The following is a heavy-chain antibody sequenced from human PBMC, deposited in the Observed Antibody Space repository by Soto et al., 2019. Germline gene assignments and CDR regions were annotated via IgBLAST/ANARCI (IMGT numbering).Heavy chain of an antibody. J-gene: IGHJ6*02. D-gene: IGHD3-10*01. CDR3: ARWARITMVRGVVLRGMDV. V-gene: IGHV3-48*03. Sequence: PGGSLRLSCAASGFTFSSYEMNWVRQAPGKGLEWVSYISSSGSTIYYADSVKGRLTISRDNAKNSLYLQMNSLRAEDTAVYYCARWARITMVRGVVLRGMDVWGQGTTVTVSS. CDR1: GFTFSSYE. CDR2: ISSSGSTI.